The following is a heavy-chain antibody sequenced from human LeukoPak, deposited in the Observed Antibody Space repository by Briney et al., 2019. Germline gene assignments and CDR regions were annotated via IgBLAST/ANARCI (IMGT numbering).Heavy chain of an antibody. Sequence: SETLSLTCTVSGDSISSNYYYWSWIRQPPGKGLEWIGNIYHTGSTHYKPSLESRVTISMDRSKNQFSLNLSSVTAADTAVYYCARGGAYNWNYWFDPWGQGTLVTGSS. V-gene: IGHV4-30-2*01. J-gene: IGHJ5*02. D-gene: IGHD1-7*01. CDR2: IYHTGST. CDR1: GDSISSNYYY. CDR3: ARGGAYNWNYWFDP.